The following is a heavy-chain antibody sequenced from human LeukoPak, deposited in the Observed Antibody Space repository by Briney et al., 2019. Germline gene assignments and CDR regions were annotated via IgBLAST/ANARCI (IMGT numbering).Heavy chain of an antibody. CDR3: ARDGKVAAAGTLAYYYGMDV. V-gene: IGHV1-18*04. J-gene: IGHJ6*02. Sequence: ASVKVSCKASGYTFTNYYMHWVRQAPGQGLEWMGWISAYNGNTNYAQKLQGRVTMTTDTSTSTAYMELRSLRSDDTAVYYCARDGKVAAAGTLAYYYGMDVWGQGTTVTVSS. CDR1: GYTFTNYY. CDR2: ISAYNGNT. D-gene: IGHD6-13*01.